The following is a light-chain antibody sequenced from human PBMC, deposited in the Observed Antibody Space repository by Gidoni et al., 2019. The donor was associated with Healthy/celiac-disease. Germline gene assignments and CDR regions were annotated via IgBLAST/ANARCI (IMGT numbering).Light chain of an antibody. CDR1: ALPKQY. CDR3: QSADSSGTYVV. J-gene: IGLJ2*01. CDR2: KDS. Sequence: YELTQPPSVSVSPGQPARITCSGDALPKQYAYWYQQKPGQAPVLVIYKDSERPSGIPERFSGSSSGTTVTLTISGVQAEDEADYYCQSADSSGTYVVFGGGTKLTVL. V-gene: IGLV3-25*03.